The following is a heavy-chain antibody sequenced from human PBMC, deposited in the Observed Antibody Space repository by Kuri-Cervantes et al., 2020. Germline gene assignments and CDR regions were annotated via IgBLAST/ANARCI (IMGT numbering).Heavy chain of an antibody. Sequence: GGSLRLSCAASGFTFSSYGMHWVRQAPGKGLEWVAVISYDGSNKYYADSVKGRFTISRDNSKNTLYLQMNSLRAEDTAVYYCARNSEELVGADYYFDYWGQGTLVTVSS. V-gene: IGHV3-30*03. CDR3: ARNSEELVGADYYFDY. J-gene: IGHJ4*02. CDR2: ISYDGSNK. CDR1: GFTFSSYG. D-gene: IGHD1-26*01.